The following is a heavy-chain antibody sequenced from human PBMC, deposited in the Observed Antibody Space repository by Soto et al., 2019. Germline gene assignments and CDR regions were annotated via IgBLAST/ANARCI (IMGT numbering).Heavy chain of an antibody. CDR1: GYTFINYW. CDR3: ARHLLGVTTPYFDY. CDR2: IYPDDSDI. J-gene: IGHJ4*02. D-gene: IGHD4-17*01. Sequence: EVQLVQSGTEVKKSGESLKISCKGSGYTFINYWIGWVRQMPGKGLEWMGIIYPDDSDIRYSPSFLGQVTISADKSISTAYLQWSSLKASETAMYYCARHLLGVTTPYFDYWGQGTLVTVSS. V-gene: IGHV5-51*01.